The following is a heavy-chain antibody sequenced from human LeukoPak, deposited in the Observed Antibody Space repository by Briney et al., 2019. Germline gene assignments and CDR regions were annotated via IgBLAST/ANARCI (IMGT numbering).Heavy chain of an antibody. J-gene: IGHJ3*02. CDR1: GGSISSGGYY. CDR2: IYHSGST. D-gene: IGHD2-15*01. V-gene: IGHV4-30-2*01. Sequence: SETLSLTCTVSGGSISSGGYYWSWIRQPPGKGLEWIGYIYHSGSTYYNPSLKSRVTISVDRSKNQFSLKLSSVTAADTAVYYCARAWYCSGGSCDAFDIWGQGTMVTVSS. CDR3: ARAWYCSGGSCDAFDI.